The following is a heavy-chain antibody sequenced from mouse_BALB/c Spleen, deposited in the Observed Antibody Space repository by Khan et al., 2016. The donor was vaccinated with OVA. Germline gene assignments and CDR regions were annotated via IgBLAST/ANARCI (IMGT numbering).Heavy chain of an antibody. CDR1: GYNFSSYW. CDR3: AKRNSYDTDHCDY. Sequence: QLQQPAAELVKPGTSLKLSCKSSGYNFSSYWINWVKLRPGQGLEWFGDIYPGSSSSKSNEKFKSKVTLTVDTSSSTAYMQLISLASEGSALYYCAKRNSYDTDHCDYRGQGTTRTVSS. V-gene: IGHV1-55*01. CDR2: IYPGSSSS. D-gene: IGHD1-1*01. J-gene: IGHJ2*01.